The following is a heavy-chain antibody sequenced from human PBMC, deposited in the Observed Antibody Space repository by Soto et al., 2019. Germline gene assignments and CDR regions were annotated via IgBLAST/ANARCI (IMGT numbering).Heavy chain of an antibody. CDR1: GFTFSSYG. Sequence: PGGSLRLSCAASGFTFSSYGMHWVRQAPGKGLEWVAVISHDGSNKYFADSVKGRFTISRDNSQNTLYLQMNSLRAEDTAVYYCARHGYNYGGGYFDYWGQGTLVTVSS. CDR3: ARHGYNYGGGYFDY. J-gene: IGHJ4*02. D-gene: IGHD5-18*01. CDR2: ISHDGSNK. V-gene: IGHV3-30*03.